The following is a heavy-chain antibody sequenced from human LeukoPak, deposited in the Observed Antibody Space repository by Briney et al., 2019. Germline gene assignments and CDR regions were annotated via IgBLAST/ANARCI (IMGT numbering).Heavy chain of an antibody. CDR1: GYTFTSYG. CDR3: ARDLGYCSSTSCYPLDY. CDR2: ISAYNGNT. J-gene: IGHJ4*02. V-gene: IGHV1-18*01. D-gene: IGHD2-2*01. Sequence: ASVKVSCMASGYTFTSYGISWVRQAPGQGLEWMGWISAYNGNTNYAQKLQGRVTMTTDTSTSTAYMELRSLRSDDTAVYYCARDLGYCSSTSCYPLDYWGQGTLVTVSS.